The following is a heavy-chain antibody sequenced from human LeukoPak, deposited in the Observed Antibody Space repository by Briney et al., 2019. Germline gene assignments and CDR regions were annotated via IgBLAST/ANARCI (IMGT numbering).Heavy chain of an antibody. V-gene: IGHV4-34*01. CDR1: GGSFSGYY. D-gene: IGHD5-24*01. J-gene: IGHJ4*02. CDR3: ARGGSRDGYNRPLDY. CDR2: INHSGST. Sequence: SETLSLTCDVYGGSFSGYYWSWIRQPPGKGLEWIGEINHSGSTNYNPSLKSRGTISVDTSKNQFSLKLRSVTAADTAVYYCARGGSRDGYNRPLDYWGEGTLVSVSS.